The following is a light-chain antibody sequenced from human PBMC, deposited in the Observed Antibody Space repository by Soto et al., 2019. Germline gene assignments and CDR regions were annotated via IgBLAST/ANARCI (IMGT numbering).Light chain of an antibody. J-gene: IGKJ5*01. CDR1: QSLSGGY. V-gene: IGKV3-20*01. CDR3: QPNGSFPIT. Sequence: EIVLTQSPGTLSLSPGERATLSCRASQSLSGGYLAWFQQKPGQTPRLLIYSASNRATGIPDRFSGSGSGTDFTLPFSRLAPEDFVVYYCQPNGSFPITFGQGTRLEIK. CDR2: SAS.